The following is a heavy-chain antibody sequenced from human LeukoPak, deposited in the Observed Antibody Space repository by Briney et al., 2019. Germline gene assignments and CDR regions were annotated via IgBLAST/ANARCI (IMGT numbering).Heavy chain of an antibody. V-gene: IGHV4-59*12. Sequence: SETLSLTCTVSGGSISYYYWSWIRQPPGKGLEWIGYIYYSGSTNYNPSLKSRVTISVDTSKNQFSLKLSSVTAADTAVYYCATLRRYCSSTSCDMIFDYWGQGTLVTVSS. J-gene: IGHJ4*02. CDR2: IYYSGST. CDR3: ATLRRYCSSTSCDMIFDY. CDR1: GGSISYYY. D-gene: IGHD2-2*01.